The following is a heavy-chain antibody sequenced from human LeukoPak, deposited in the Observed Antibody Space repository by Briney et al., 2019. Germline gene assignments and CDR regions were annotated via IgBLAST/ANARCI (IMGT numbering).Heavy chain of an antibody. D-gene: IGHD2-2*01. CDR2: IIPIFGTA. CDR3: ARAACTSCYFPHDAFDI. Sequence: ASVKVSCKASGGTFSGYAISWVRQAPGQGLEWMGGIIPIFGTANYAQKFQGRVTITADESTSTAYMELSSLRSEDTAVYYCARAACTSCYFPHDAFDIWGQGTMVTVSS. J-gene: IGHJ3*02. V-gene: IGHV1-69*13. CDR1: GGTFSGYA.